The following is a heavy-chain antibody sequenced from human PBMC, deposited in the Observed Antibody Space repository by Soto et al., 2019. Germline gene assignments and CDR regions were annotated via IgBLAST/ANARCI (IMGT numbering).Heavy chain of an antibody. CDR2: ISLYSDGT. D-gene: IGHD2-2*01. CDR3: ARVVPGAEAWFGP. V-gene: IGHV1-18*01. CDR1: GYTFSNYG. J-gene: IGHJ5*02. Sequence: ASVKVSCKTSGYTFSNYGITWVRQAPGQPLEWLGWISLYSDGTNYAQKFQGRVSITTDTSTTTAYMKLRSLRSDDTAVYYCARVVPGAEAWFGPWGQGTLVTVS.